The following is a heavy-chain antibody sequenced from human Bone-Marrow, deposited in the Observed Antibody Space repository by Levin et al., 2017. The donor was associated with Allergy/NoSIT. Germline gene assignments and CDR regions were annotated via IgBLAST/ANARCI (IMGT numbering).Heavy chain of an antibody. J-gene: IGHJ4*02. Sequence: GESLKISCAASGFSFSGYAMTWVRQAPGEGLEWVSVITGSGTLTYIADSVKGRFTVARGNSNNILYLHLSTLRAEDTATYFCARGRWELREWGQGTRVTVSS. CDR3: ARGRWELRE. CDR1: GFSFSGYA. V-gene: IGHV3-23*01. CDR2: ITGSGTLT. D-gene: IGHD1-7*01.